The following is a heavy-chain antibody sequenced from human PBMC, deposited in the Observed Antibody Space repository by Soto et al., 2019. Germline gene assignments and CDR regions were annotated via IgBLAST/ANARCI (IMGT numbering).Heavy chain of an antibody. Sequence: QVQLVQSGAEVKKPGASVKVSCKASGYTFTSYDINWVRQATGQGLERMGWMNPNSGNTGYAQKFQGRVTMTRNTSISTAYMELSSLRSEDTAVYYCARNVRRVAARPLGYWGQGTLVTVSS. D-gene: IGHD6-6*01. CDR1: GYTFTSYD. J-gene: IGHJ4*02. CDR3: ARNVRRVAARPLGY. CDR2: MNPNSGNT. V-gene: IGHV1-8*01.